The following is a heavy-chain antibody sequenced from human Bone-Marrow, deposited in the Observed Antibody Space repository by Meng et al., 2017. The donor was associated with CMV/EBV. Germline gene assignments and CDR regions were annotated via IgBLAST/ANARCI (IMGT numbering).Heavy chain of an antibody. D-gene: IGHD2-2*01. V-gene: IGHV3-20*04. CDR3: ARDRPAANFDY. Sequence: GESLKISCAASGFTFDDYGMSWVRQAPGKGLEWVSGINWNGGSTGYADSVKGRFTISRGNAKNSLYLQMNSLRAEDTALYYCARDRPAANFDYWGQGTLVTVSS. CDR1: GFTFDDYG. CDR2: INWNGGST. J-gene: IGHJ4*02.